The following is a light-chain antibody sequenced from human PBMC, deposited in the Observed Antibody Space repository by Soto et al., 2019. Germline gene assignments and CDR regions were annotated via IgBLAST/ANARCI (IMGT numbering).Light chain of an antibody. CDR1: SSDVGSYNL. CDR3: CSSAGSITSYYV. V-gene: IGLV2-23*02. Sequence: QSVLTQPASVSGSPGQSITISCTGTSSDVGSYNLVSWYQQHPGKAPKLMIYEVSKRPSGVSNRFSGSKSGNTASLTISGLQAEDEADYYCCSSAGSITSYYVFGIGTKVTVL. J-gene: IGLJ1*01. CDR2: EVS.